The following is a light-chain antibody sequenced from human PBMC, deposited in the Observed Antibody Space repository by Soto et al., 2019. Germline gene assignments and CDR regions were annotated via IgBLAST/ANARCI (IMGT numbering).Light chain of an antibody. J-gene: IGKJ3*01. CDR3: QQYGSSPLFT. Sequence: EIVLTQSPGTLSLSPGERATLSRRASQSVSSSYLAWYQQKPGQAPMLLMYGASSRATGIPDRFSGSGSGTDFTLTINRLEPEDVAVYYCQQYGSSPLFTFGPGTKVDIK. V-gene: IGKV3-20*01. CDR1: QSVSSSY. CDR2: GAS.